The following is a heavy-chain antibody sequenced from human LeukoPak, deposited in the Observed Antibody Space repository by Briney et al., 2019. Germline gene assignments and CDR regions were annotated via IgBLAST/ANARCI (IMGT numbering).Heavy chain of an antibody. CDR3: ARGRYPDFGSGSYFELDY. V-gene: IGHV3-21*01. J-gene: IGHJ4*02. Sequence: PGGSLRLSCAASGFTFSSYSMNWVRQAPGKGLEWVSSISSSSSYIYYADSVKGRFTISRDNAKNSLYLQMNSLRAEDTAVYYCARGRYPDFGSGSYFELDYWGQGTLVTVSS. D-gene: IGHD1-26*01. CDR1: GFTFSSYS. CDR2: ISSSSSYI.